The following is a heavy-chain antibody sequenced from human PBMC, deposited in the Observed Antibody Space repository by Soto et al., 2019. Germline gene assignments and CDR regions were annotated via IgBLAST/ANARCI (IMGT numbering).Heavy chain of an antibody. Sequence: QVQLVQSGAEMKKPGASVKVSCKASGYTFPSYGISWARQAPGQGLEWMGWISAYNGNTHFAQKFQGRVTMTTDTSTTTAYMELRSLRSDDTAVSYCARTPAGGSSPRWGQGTLVTVSS. J-gene: IGHJ4*02. D-gene: IGHD1-26*01. CDR3: ARTPAGGSSPR. CDR1: GYTFPSYG. V-gene: IGHV1-18*01. CDR2: ISAYNGNT.